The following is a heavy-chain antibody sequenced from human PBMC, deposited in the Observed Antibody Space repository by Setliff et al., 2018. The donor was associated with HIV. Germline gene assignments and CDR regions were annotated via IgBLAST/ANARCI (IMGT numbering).Heavy chain of an antibody. J-gene: IGHJ3*02. CDR2: FYETGYT. CDR3: ARPLTTSVNFWGDAFAI. Sequence: SETLSLTCAVYGGSFSGYYWGWIRQSPGKGLEWIGSFYETGYTYYNPSLKSRVTISVDTSKNQFSLELTSVTAADTAVYYCARPLTTSVNFWGDAFAIWGQGTMVTVSS. CDR1: GGSFSGYY. D-gene: IGHD3-3*01. V-gene: IGHV4-38-2*01.